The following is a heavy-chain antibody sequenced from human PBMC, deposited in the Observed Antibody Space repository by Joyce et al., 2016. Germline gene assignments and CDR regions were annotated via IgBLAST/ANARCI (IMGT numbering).Heavy chain of an antibody. J-gene: IGHJ6*03. CDR1: GYTFTSFG. Sequence: QVQLVQSGAEVKKPGASVKVSCKASGYTFTSFGITWVRQAPGQGLEWMGWSSGYNGNTNYAQNLQGRVTLTTDTSTSTAYMELRSLRSDDTAVYYCTRDRCSTASCFGWYYYMDVWGKGTTVTVSS. V-gene: IGHV1-18*01. CDR2: SSGYNGNT. D-gene: IGHD2-2*01. CDR3: TRDRCSTASCFGWYYYMDV.